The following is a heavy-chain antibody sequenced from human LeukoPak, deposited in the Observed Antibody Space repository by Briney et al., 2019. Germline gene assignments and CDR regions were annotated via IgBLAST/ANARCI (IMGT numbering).Heavy chain of an antibody. V-gene: IGHV4-34*01. CDR2: INHSGST. J-gene: IGHJ6*04. Sequence: SETLPLTCAVYGGSFSGYYWSWIRQPPGKGLEWIGEINHSGSTNYNPSLKSRVTISVDTSKNQFSLKLSSVTAADTAVYYCARKYYYYYGMDVWGKGTKVTVSS. CDR3: ARKYYYYYGMDV. CDR1: GGSFSGYY.